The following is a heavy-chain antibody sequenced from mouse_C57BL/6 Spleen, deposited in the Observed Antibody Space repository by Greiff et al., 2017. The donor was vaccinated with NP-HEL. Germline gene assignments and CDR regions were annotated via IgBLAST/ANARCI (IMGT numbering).Heavy chain of an antibody. CDR2: IDPETGGT. CDR3: TSYQNPWSFAY. CDR1: GYTFTDYE. J-gene: IGHJ3*01. V-gene: IGHV1-15*01. D-gene: IGHD1-1*02. Sequence: QVQLQQSGAELVRPGASVTLSCKASGYTFTDYEMHWVKQTPVHGLEWIGAIDPETGGTAYNQKFKGKAILTADKSSSTAYMQLRSLTSEDSAVYYCTSYQNPWSFAYWGQGTLVTVSA.